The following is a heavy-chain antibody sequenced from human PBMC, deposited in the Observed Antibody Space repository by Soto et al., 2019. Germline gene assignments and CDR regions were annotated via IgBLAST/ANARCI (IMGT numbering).Heavy chain of an antibody. D-gene: IGHD3-10*01. CDR1: GGSISSGGYY. J-gene: IGHJ4*02. V-gene: IGHV4-31*03. CDR3: ARDRHYYGSGSYYFFDY. CDR2: IYYSGST. Sequence: PSETLSLTCTVSGGSISSGGYYWSWIRQHPGKGLEWIGYIYYSGSTYYNPSLKSRVTISVDTSKNQFSLKLSSVTAADTAVYYCARDRHYYGSGSYYFFDYWGQGTLVTVSS.